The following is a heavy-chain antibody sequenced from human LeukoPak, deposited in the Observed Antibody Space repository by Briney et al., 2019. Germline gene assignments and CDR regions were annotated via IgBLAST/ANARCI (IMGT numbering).Heavy chain of an antibody. D-gene: IGHD2-21*01. J-gene: IGHJ4*02. Sequence: PGGSLRLSCAASGFTFSSYSMNWVRQAPGKGLEWVSGITGSSSHTYYADLVKGRFTISRDNAKSSLYLQMDSLRAEDTAVYYCATGYCAGDSCRRDYWGQGTLVTVSS. CDR1: GFTFSSYS. CDR3: ATGYCAGDSCRRDY. V-gene: IGHV3-21*01. CDR2: ITGSSSHT.